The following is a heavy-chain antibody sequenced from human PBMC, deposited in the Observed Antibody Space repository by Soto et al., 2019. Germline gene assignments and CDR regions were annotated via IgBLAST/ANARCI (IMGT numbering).Heavy chain of an antibody. CDR3: ARDGCSSTSCYTGYYYYYGMDV. J-gene: IGHJ6*02. V-gene: IGHV1-69*01. CDR1: GGTFSSYA. D-gene: IGHD2-2*02. CDR2: TIPIFDTA. Sequence: QVQLVQSGAEVKKPGSSVKVSCKASGGTFSSYAISWVRQAPGQGLEWMGGTIPIFDTANYAQKFQGRVTITADESTSTAYIERSSLRAEDTAVYYCARDGCSSTSCYTGYYYYYGMDVWGQGTTGTVSS.